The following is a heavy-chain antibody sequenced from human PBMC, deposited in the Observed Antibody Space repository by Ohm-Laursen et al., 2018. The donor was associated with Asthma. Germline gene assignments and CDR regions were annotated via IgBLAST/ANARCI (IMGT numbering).Heavy chain of an antibody. J-gene: IGHJ4*02. CDR3: ARDVMEWYLPAFDF. V-gene: IGHV3-30-3*01. CDR2: GGSYYDGGLK. D-gene: IGHD3-3*01. Sequence: LRLSCRASGFTFRSYAMHWVRQAPGKGLEWVAVGGSYYDGGLKYYADSVNGRFTVSRDDSKNTLYLQMNSLRPDDTAVYYCARDVMEWYLPAFDFWGQGTLVTVSS. CDR1: GFTFRSYA.